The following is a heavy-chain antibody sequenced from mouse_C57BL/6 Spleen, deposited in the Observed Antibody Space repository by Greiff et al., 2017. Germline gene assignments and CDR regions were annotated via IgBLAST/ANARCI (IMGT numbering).Heavy chain of an antibody. D-gene: IGHD1-1*01. V-gene: IGHV5-4*03. Sequence: EVKLMESGGGLVKPGGSLKLSCAASGFTFSSYAMSWVRQTPEKRLEWVATISDGGSYTYYPDNVKGRFTISRDNAKNNLYLQMSHLKSEDTAMYYCARSNYYGSSYEYFDVWGTGTTVTVSS. CDR3: ARSNYYGSSYEYFDV. CDR1: GFTFSSYA. J-gene: IGHJ1*03. CDR2: ISDGGSYT.